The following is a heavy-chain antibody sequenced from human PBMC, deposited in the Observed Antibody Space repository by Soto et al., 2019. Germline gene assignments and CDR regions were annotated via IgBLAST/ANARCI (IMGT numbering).Heavy chain of an antibody. V-gene: IGHV1-18*01. CDR3: AIDPTGSPVY. CDR2: ISAYNGNT. J-gene: IGHJ4*02. CDR1: GYTFTSYG. Sequence: QVQLVQSGAEVKKPGASVKVSCKASGYTFTSYGISWVRQAPGQGLEWMGWISAYNGNTHYAQKLQGRVTRTTDTSTGTASMELRSLRSEDTAVSYCAIDPTGSPVYWGQGTLVTVSS.